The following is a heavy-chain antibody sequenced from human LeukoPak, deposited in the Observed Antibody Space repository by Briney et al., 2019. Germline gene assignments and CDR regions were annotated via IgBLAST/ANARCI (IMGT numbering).Heavy chain of an antibody. Sequence: SETLSLTCAVSGGSISSSNWWSWVRQPPGKGLQWIGEIYHSGSTNYNPSLKSRVTISVDTSKNQFSLKLSSVTAADTAVYYCAREPRGGITMVRTNMDVWGKGTTVTISS. CDR3: AREPRGGITMVRTNMDV. CDR1: GGSISSSNW. V-gene: IGHV4-4*02. D-gene: IGHD3-10*01. J-gene: IGHJ6*03. CDR2: IYHSGST.